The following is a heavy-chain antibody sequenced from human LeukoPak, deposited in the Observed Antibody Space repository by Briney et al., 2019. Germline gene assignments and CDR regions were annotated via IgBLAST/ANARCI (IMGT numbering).Heavy chain of an antibody. D-gene: IGHD6-19*01. CDR1: GYTFTGYY. CDR3: ARVAAGERFSSGWYYFDY. J-gene: IGHJ4*02. V-gene: IGHV1-2*02. CDR2: INPNSGGT. Sequence: GASVKVSCKASGYTFTGYYMHWVRQAPGQGLEWMGWINPNSGGTNYAQKFQGRVTMTRDTSISTAYMELSRLRSDDTAVYYCARVAAGERFSSGWYYFDYWGQGTLATVSS.